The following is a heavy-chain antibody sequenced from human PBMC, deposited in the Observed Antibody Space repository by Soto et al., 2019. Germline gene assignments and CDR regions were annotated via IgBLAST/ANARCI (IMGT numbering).Heavy chain of an antibody. CDR1: GFTFSSYG. Sequence: QVQLVESGGGVGQPGRSLRLSCAASGFTFSSYGMHWVRQAPGKGLEWVAVISYDGSNKYYADSVKGRFTISGDNSKNTLYLQMNSLRAEDKAVYYCAKDGVWFGDSVYFDYWCQGTLVTVSS. CDR3: AKDGVWFGDSVYFDY. CDR2: ISYDGSNK. D-gene: IGHD3-10*01. J-gene: IGHJ4*02. V-gene: IGHV3-30*18.